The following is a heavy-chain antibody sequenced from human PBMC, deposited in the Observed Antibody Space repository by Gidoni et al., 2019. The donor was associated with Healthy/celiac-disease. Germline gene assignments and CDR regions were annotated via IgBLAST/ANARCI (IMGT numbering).Heavy chain of an antibody. CDR2: IYYSGST. Sequence: QVQLQESGPGLVKPSETLSLTCTVSGGSISSYYWRWIRQPPGKGLEWIGYIYYSGSTNYNPSLKSRVTISVDTSKNQFSLKLSSVTAADTAVYYCARERESYDYVWGSYRPDAFDIWGQGTMVTVSS. V-gene: IGHV4-59*01. CDR1: GGSISSYY. D-gene: IGHD3-16*02. J-gene: IGHJ3*02. CDR3: ARERESYDYVWGSYRPDAFDI.